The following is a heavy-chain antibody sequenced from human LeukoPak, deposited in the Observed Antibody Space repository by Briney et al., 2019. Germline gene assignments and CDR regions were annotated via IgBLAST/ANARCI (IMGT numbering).Heavy chain of an antibody. V-gene: IGHV4-59*01. CDR2: IYYTGST. CDR1: GDSISSYY. J-gene: IGHJ4*02. Sequence: SETLSVTCSVSGDSISSYYWSWIRQPPGKGLEWIGYIYYTGSTNYNPSLKSRVTISLDTSKNQFSLKLSSVTTADTAVYYCARSSSWTGSIFDSWGQGTLVTVSS. D-gene: IGHD6-13*01. CDR3: ARSSSWTGSIFDS.